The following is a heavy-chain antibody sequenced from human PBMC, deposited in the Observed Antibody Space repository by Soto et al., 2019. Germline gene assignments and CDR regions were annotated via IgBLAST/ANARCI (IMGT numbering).Heavy chain of an antibody. Sequence: VQLVESGGGLVQPGKSLRLSCAASGFTSNDHGMHWVRQAPGKGLEWVAGIIWNTGNTGYADSVKGRFTISRDNANNALYLQMHSLRAEDTAVYYCARGGPGMDVGGQGTTVSVSS. CDR3: ARGGPGMDV. CDR2: IIWNTGNT. V-gene: IGHV3-9*02. CDR1: GFTSNDHG. J-gene: IGHJ6*02.